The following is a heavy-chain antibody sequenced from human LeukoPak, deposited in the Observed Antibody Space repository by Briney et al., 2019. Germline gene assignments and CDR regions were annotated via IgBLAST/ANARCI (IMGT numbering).Heavy chain of an antibody. D-gene: IGHD2-15*01. Sequence: GGSLRLSCAASAFSISGYWMNWVRQAPGKGLEWVASMTEDGNNEFYVDSVKGRFTISGDNAKNSLYLQMNSLRADDTAVYYCTRGLHDYWGLGTLVTVS. CDR3: TRGLHDY. V-gene: IGHV3-7*01. J-gene: IGHJ4*02. CDR1: AFSISGYW. CDR2: MTEDGNNE.